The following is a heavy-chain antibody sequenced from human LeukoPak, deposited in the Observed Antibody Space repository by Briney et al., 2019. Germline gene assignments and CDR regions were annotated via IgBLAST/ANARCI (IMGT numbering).Heavy chain of an antibody. CDR1: GFTFTNYW. CDR2: INTDGNSP. CDR3: VSQGNWS. Sequence: QAGGPLGLSCAASGFTFTNYWLHWFRQPPGKGLVWVARINTDGNSPTYADSVKGRFTISRDNAKSTLYLQMNSLRDEDTALYYCVSQGNWSWGQGTLVTVSS. D-gene: IGHD1-1*01. V-gene: IGHV3-74*01. J-gene: IGHJ4*02.